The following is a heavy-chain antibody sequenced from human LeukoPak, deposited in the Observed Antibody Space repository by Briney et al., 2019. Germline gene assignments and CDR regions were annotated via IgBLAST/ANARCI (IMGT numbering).Heavy chain of an antibody. CDR1: GFTFSSYG. J-gene: IGHJ4*02. CDR2: ISYDGSNK. CDR3: AKDQLWGDYYDTSGYPTFDY. D-gene: IGHD3-22*01. Sequence: TGGSLRRSSAASGFTFSSYGMHWVRQAPGKGLKGVAVISYDGSNKYYVDSVKGRFTISRDNSKNTLYLQMSSLRAEDTAVYYCAKDQLWGDYYDTSGYPTFDYWGQGTLVTVSS. V-gene: IGHV3-30*18.